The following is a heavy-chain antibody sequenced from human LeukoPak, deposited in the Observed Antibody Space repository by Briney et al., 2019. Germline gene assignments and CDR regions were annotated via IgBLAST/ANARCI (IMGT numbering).Heavy chain of an antibody. CDR2: ISYDGSNK. Sequence: PGRSLRLSCAASGFTFSSYAMHWVRQAPGKGLEWVAVISYDGSNKYYADSVKGRFTISRDNSKNTLYLQMNSLRAEDTAVYYCARDSYDFWSGYYYYYYMDVWGKGTTVTVSS. V-gene: IGHV3-30*04. D-gene: IGHD3-3*01. CDR1: GFTFSSYA. J-gene: IGHJ6*03. CDR3: ARDSYDFWSGYYYYYYMDV.